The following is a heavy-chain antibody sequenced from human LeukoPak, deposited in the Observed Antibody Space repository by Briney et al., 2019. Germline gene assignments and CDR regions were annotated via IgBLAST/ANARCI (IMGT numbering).Heavy chain of an antibody. CDR2: IDWDDDK. V-gene: IGHV2-70*04. CDR1: GFSLSTSGMR. CDR3: ARIDLTGTYFDY. D-gene: IGHD1-20*01. Sequence: SGPALVKPTQTLTLTCTFSGFSLSTSGMRVTWIRQPPGMALEWLARIDWDDDKFYSTSLKTRLTISKDTSKNQVVLTMTNMDPVDTATYYCARIDLTGTYFDYWGQGTLVTVSS. J-gene: IGHJ4*02.